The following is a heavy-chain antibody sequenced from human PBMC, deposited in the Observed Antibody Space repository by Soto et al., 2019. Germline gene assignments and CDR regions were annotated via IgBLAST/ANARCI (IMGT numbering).Heavy chain of an antibody. CDR1: VFTSSG. Sequence: QDQLVQSGAEVKKPGASVKVSCKASVFTSSGISWVRQAPGQRLEWMGGISTHNGNIIYAQKFQGRVIMTMDTSTTTLYMELRSLRPDDTAVYLCAREGILGLFDAYDLWGQGTMVTVSS. CDR3: AREGILGLFDAYDL. V-gene: IGHV1-18*04. D-gene: IGHD3-3*01. J-gene: IGHJ3*01. CDR2: ISTHNGNI.